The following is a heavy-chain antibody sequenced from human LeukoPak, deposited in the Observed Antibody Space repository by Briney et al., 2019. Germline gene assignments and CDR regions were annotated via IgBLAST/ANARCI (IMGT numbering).Heavy chain of an antibody. CDR1: GYTFTGYY. CDR2: INPNSGGT. V-gene: IGHV1-2*02. Sequence: APVKVSCKASGYTFTGYYMHWVRQAPGQGLEWMGWINPNSGGTNYAQKFQGRVTMTRDTSISTAYMELSRLRSDDTAVYYRARGGDIVHRGFDYWGQGTLVTVSS. J-gene: IGHJ4*02. CDR3: ARGGDIVHRGFDY. D-gene: IGHD2-15*01.